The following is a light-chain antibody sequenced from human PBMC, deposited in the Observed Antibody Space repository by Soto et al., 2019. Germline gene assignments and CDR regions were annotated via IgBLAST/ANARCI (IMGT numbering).Light chain of an antibody. Sequence: EIVMTQSPATLSVSPGERATLSCRASQSISSNLAWYQQKPGQAPRLLIYGASTRATGIPARFSGSGSGTEFTLTISSLQSEDFAVYYCQHDNNWPDTFGGGTKVEIK. CDR2: GAS. V-gene: IGKV3-15*01. CDR3: QHDNNWPDT. J-gene: IGKJ4*01. CDR1: QSISSN.